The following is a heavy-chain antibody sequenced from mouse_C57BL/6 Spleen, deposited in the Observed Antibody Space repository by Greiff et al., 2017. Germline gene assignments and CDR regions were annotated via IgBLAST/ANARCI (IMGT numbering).Heavy chain of an antibody. J-gene: IGHJ2*01. V-gene: IGHV3-6*01. CDR2: ISYDGSN. CDR1: GYSITSGYY. CDR3: ARERNWDGLDY. D-gene: IGHD4-1*01. Sequence: EVQLQESGPGLVKPSQSLSLTCSVTGYSITSGYYWNWIRQFPGNKLEWMGYISYDGSNNYNPSLKNRISITRDTSKNQFFLKLNSVTTEDTATYYCARERNWDGLDYWGQGTTLTVSS.